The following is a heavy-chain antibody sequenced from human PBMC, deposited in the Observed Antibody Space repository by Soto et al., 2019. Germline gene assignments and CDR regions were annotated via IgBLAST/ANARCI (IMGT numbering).Heavy chain of an antibody. CDR2: INHTGNT. CDR1: GGSFSGYY. Sequence: ETLSLTCNVTGGSFSGYYWGWIRQPPGKALEWIGEINHTGNTNYNPSLKSRVTISVDTSKNQFSLHLSSVTAADTAVYYCARVPYYDFWSARFDSWGQGTLVTVSS. V-gene: IGHV4-34*01. D-gene: IGHD3-3*01. J-gene: IGHJ4*02. CDR3: ARVPYYDFWSARFDS.